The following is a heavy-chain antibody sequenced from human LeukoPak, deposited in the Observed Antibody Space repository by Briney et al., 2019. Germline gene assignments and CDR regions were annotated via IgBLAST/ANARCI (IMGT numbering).Heavy chain of an antibody. Sequence: SETLSLTCTVSGGSISSSSYYWGWIRQPPGKGLECIGSIYYSGSAYYNPSLKSRVTISVDTSKNQLSLKLSSVTAADTAVYYCATQSKIAPGNDYWGQGTLVTVSS. CDR1: GGSISSSSYY. J-gene: IGHJ4*02. D-gene: IGHD6-13*01. CDR3: ATQSKIAPGNDY. CDR2: IYYSGSA. V-gene: IGHV4-39*01.